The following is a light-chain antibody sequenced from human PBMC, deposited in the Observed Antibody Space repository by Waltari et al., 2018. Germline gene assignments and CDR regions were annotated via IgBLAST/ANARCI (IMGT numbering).Light chain of an antibody. Sequence: QSALTQPPSVSGTPGQKVTISCSGGRSNIGTNYVNWYQHFPGSAPKLLFYRDNQRHSGVPARFSVSKSGTSASLAIRYLRPEDEADYYCSSWDFRLTIWVFGGGSRLTVL. CDR2: RDN. J-gene: IGLJ3*02. CDR1: RSNIGTNY. CDR3: SSWDFRLTIWV. V-gene: IGLV1-47*01.